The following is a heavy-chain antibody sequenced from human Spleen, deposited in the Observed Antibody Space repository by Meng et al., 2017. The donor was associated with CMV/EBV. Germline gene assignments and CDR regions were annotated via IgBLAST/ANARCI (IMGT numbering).Heavy chain of an antibody. CDR1: GYTFTGYY. Sequence: GKASGYTFTGYYMQWVRQAPGQGLEWMGWINPNSGGTNYAQKFQGRVTMTRDTSISTAYMELSRLRSDDTAVYYCARDGESSTSCYAWGQGTLVTVSS. CDR2: INPNSGGT. J-gene: IGHJ1*01. D-gene: IGHD2-2*01. V-gene: IGHV1-2*02. CDR3: ARDGESSTSCYA.